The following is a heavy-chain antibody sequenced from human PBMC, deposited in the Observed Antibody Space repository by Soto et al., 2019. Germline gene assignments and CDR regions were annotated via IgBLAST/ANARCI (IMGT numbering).Heavy chain of an antibody. D-gene: IGHD6-13*01. CDR1: GYTFTGYY. V-gene: IGHV1-2*04. CDR3: ASSRDSSSWEGAFDY. Sequence: QVQLVQSGAEVKKPGASVKVSCKASGYTFTGYYMHWVRQAPGQGLEWMGWINPNSGGTNHTQKFQGWVNMTRDTSISTAYMELSRLTSDDTAVYYCASSRDSSSWEGAFDYGGQGTLVTVSS. J-gene: IGHJ4*02. CDR2: INPNSGGT.